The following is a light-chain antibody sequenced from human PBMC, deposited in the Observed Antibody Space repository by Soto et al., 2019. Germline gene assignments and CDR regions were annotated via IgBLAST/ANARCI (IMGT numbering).Light chain of an antibody. Sequence: QSALTQPASVSGSPGQSITISCTGTSSDVGGYNYVSWYQQHPGKAPNLMIYEVSNRPSGVSNRFSGSKSGNTASLTISGLQAEDEADYYCSSYTSSSTLGFFGTGTKLTVL. CDR2: EVS. J-gene: IGLJ1*01. CDR3: SSYTSSSTLGF. V-gene: IGLV2-14*01. CDR1: SSDVGGYNY.